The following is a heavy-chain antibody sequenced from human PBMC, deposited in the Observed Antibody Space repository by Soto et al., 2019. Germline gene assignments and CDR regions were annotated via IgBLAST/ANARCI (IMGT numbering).Heavy chain of an antibody. Sequence: VKVSCKVSGYTLTELSMHWVRQAPGKGLEWMGGFDPEDGETIYAQKFQGRVTMTEDTSTDTAYMELSSLRSEDTAVYYCATATSRICSSTSCYRAGFDPWGQGTLVTVSS. D-gene: IGHD2-2*01. V-gene: IGHV1-24*01. CDR3: ATATSRICSSTSCYRAGFDP. CDR2: FDPEDGET. J-gene: IGHJ5*02. CDR1: GYTLTELS.